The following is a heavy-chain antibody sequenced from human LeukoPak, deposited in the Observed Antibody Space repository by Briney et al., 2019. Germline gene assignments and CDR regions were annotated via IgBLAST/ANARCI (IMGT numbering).Heavy chain of an antibody. J-gene: IGHJ4*02. CDR2: IYYSGST. CDR1: GGSINNGGYY. CDR3: ASAMVRGVTRI. V-gene: IGHV4-61*08. D-gene: IGHD3-10*01. Sequence: TSSETLSLTCTVSGGSINNGGYYWSWIRQHPGKGLEWIGYIYYSGSTNYNPSLKSRVTISVDTSKNQFSLKLSSVTAADTAVYYCASAMVRGVTRIWGQGTLVTVSS.